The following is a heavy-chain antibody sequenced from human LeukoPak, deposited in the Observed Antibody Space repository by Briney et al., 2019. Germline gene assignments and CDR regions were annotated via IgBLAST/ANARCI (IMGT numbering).Heavy chain of an antibody. D-gene: IGHD3-22*01. J-gene: IGHJ4*02. V-gene: IGHV4-4*07. Sequence: PSETLSLTCSVSGGSIRNYFWSWIRQPAGKGLEWIGRIYTSGSTDYNPSLRSRVTMSVDTSRNQFSLKLTSVTAADTAMYYCARESKSYDGSGFYHDYWGQGTLVAVSS. CDR2: IYTSGST. CDR3: ARESKSYDGSGFYHDY. CDR1: GGSIRNYF.